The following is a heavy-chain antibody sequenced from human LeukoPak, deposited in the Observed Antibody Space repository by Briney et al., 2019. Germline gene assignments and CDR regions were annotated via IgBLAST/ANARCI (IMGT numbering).Heavy chain of an antibody. CDR1: GYTFTSYY. J-gene: IGHJ4*02. V-gene: IGHV1-46*01. CDR3: ARDIGAYSSSPLFDY. Sequence: ASVKVSCKASGYTFTSYYIHWVRQAPGQGLEWMGIINPSGGSTSYAQKFQGRVTMTRDMSTSTVYMELSSLRSEDTAVYYCARDIGAYSSSPLFDYWGQGTLVTVSS. CDR2: INPSGGST. D-gene: IGHD6-6*01.